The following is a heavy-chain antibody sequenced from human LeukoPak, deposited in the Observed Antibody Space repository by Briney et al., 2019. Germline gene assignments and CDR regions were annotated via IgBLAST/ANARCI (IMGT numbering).Heavy chain of an antibody. CDR3: ARDRPKATVTTFGFDY. D-gene: IGHD4-17*01. Sequence: GASVKVSCKASGYTFTSYGISWVRQAPGQGREGMGWISAYNGNSNYAQKLQGRVTMTTDTSTSTAYMELRNLRSDDTAVYYCARDRPKATVTTFGFDYWGQGTLVTVSS. V-gene: IGHV1-18*01. CDR2: ISAYNGNS. J-gene: IGHJ4*02. CDR1: GYTFTSYG.